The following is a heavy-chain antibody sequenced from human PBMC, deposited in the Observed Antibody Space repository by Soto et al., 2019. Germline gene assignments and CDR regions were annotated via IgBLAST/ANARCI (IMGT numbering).Heavy chain of an antibody. Sequence: ASVKVSCKASGYTFTSYYMHWVRQAPGQGLEWMGIINPSGGSTSYAQKFQGRVTMTRDTSTSTVYVELSSLRSEDTAVYYCARAGRIAARPENWFDPWGQGTLVTVSS. CDR1: GYTFTSYY. V-gene: IGHV1-46*01. CDR2: INPSGGST. CDR3: ARAGRIAARPENWFDP. J-gene: IGHJ5*02. D-gene: IGHD6-6*01.